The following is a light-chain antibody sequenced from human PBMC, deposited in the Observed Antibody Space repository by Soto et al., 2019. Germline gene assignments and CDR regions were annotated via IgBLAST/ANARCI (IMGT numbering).Light chain of an antibody. V-gene: IGKV3-11*01. CDR1: QSISEF. CDR2: DAS. J-gene: IGKJ4*01. CDR3: QQRSKWPVT. Sequence: VVLTQSPATLSLSPWERATLSCRASQSISEFLAWYQQKPGQAPRLLIYDASNRATGTPARVSGSGSGTDCTLTISSLEAEDFALYYCQQRSKWPVTFGGGTKVDIK.